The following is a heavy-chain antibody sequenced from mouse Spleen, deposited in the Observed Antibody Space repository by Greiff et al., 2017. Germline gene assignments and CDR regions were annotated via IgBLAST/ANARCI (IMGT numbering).Heavy chain of an antibody. J-gene: IGHJ2*01. CDR1: GYTFTSYW. CDR2: IDPSDSYT. V-gene: IGHV1-50*01. CDR3: ARGGGGVLGY. D-gene: IGHD1-1*02. Sequence: QVQLQQPGAELVKPGASVKLSCKASGYTFTSYWMQWVKQRPGQGLEWIGEIDPSDSYTNYNQKFKGKATLTVDTSSSTAYMQLSSLTSEDSAVYYCARGGGGVLGYWGQGTTLTVSS.